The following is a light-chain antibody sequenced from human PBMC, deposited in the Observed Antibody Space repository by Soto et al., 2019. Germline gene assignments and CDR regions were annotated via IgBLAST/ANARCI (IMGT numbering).Light chain of an antibody. CDR1: QSIYIY. CDR3: QQSYSPIT. CDR2: GAS. J-gene: IGKJ5*01. Sequence: DIQMTQSPSSLSASVGDTVTITCRASQSIYIYFNWYQQTPGKAPNLLIFGASTLQSGVPSRFSGSGSGTDFTLTISGLQPEDFATYYCQQSYSPITFGQGTRLEIK. V-gene: IGKV1-39*01.